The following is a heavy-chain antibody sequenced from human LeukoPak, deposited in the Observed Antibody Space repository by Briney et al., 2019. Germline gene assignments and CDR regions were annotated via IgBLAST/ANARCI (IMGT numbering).Heavy chain of an antibody. J-gene: IGHJ5*02. V-gene: IGHV1-69*04. Sequence: SVKVSCKASGGTFSSYAISWGRQAPGQGLEWMGRIIPILGIANYAQKFQGRVTITADKSTSTAYMELSSLRSEDTAVYYCARDPLPYRSSASCAPWGQGTLVTVSS. D-gene: IGHD2-2*01. CDR3: ARDPLPYRSSASCAP. CDR2: IIPILGIA. CDR1: GGTFSSYA.